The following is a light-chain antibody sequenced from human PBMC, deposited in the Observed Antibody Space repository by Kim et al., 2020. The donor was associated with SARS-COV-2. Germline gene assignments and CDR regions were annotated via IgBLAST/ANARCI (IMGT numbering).Light chain of an antibody. CDR2: DAS. Sequence: EIVLTQSPATLSLSPGERATLSCRASRSVSTSLAWYQQKPGQAPRLLIYDASNRATGVPARFSGGGSGTAFTLTISSLATEDSAVYFCQQRSSWPPITFGQGTGLEIK. J-gene: IGKJ5*01. CDR1: RSVSTS. CDR3: QQRSSWPPIT. V-gene: IGKV3-11*01.